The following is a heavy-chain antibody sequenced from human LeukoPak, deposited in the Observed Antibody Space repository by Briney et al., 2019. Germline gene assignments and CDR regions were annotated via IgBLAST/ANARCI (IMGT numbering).Heavy chain of an antibody. CDR1: GFTFSSYS. CDR2: ISSSSSYI. D-gene: IGHD3-22*01. J-gene: IGHJ4*02. CDR3: ASSDYDSSGYYTSLSDY. Sequence: GGSLRLSCAASGFTFSSYSMNWVRQAPGKGLEWVSSISSSSSYIYYADSVKGRFTISRDNAKNSLYLQMNSLRAEDTAVYYCASSDYDSSGYYTSLSDYWGQGTLVTVSS. V-gene: IGHV3-21*01.